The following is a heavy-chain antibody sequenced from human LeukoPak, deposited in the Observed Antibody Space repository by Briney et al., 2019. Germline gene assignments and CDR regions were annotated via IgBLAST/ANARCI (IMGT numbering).Heavy chain of an antibody. CDR2: ISYDGSNK. J-gene: IGHJ4*02. V-gene: IGHV3-30-3*01. Sequence: GGSPRLSCAASGFTFSSFAMRWVRQAPGKGLEWVAVISYDGSNKYYADSVKGRFTISRDNSKNTLYLQMNSLRAEDTAVYYCARDSYRYYYGSGSYCPYWGQGTLVTVSS. CDR1: GFTFSSFA. D-gene: IGHD3-10*01. CDR3: ARDSYRYYYGSGSYCPY.